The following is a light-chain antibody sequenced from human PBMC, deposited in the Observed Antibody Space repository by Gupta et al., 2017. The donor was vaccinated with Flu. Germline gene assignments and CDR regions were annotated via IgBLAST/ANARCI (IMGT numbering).Light chain of an antibody. V-gene: IGLV2-14*01. CDR1: SSDVGNSDY. J-gene: IGLJ1*01. Sequence: QSALPQPASVSGSPGPSITISCTGTSSDVGNSDYVSWYQQDSGKAPKLLIYDVSNRPSGVSSRFSGSKSGNTASLTISGLQAEDETDYYCSSYTSTTTFYVFGTGTKVTVL. CDR3: SSYTSTTTFYV. CDR2: DVS.